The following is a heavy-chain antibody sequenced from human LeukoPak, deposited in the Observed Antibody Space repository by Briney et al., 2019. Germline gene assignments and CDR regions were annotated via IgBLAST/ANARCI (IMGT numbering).Heavy chain of an antibody. D-gene: IGHD6-13*01. Sequence: SETLSLTCTVSGGSISSYYWSWIRQPPGKGLEWIGYIYYSGSTNYNPSLKSRVTISVDTSKNQFSLKLSSETAADTAVYYCAAAAAGTEYWGQGTLVTVSS. J-gene: IGHJ4*02. CDR1: GGSISSYY. V-gene: IGHV4-59*08. CDR2: IYYSGST. CDR3: AAAAAGTEY.